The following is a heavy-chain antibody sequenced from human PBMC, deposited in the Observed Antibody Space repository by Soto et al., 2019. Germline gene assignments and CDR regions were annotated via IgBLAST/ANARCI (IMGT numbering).Heavy chain of an antibody. CDR1: GFTFSSYE. J-gene: IGHJ6*02. V-gene: IGHV3-48*03. Sequence: GSLRLSCAASGFTFSSYEMNWVRQAPGKGLEWVSYISSSGSTIYYADSVKGRFTISRDNAKNSLYLQMNSLRAEDTAVYYCVRDPPYSNYGMDVWGQGTTVTVS. D-gene: IGHD6-13*01. CDR2: ISSSGSTI. CDR3: VRDPPYSNYGMDV.